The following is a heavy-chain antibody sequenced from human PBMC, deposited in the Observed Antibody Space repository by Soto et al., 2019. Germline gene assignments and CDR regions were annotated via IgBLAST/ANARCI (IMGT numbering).Heavy chain of an antibody. V-gene: IGHV3-11*06. J-gene: IGHJ4*02. CDR3: VRGGGGGQFDS. CDR2: ISPKSNYR. CDR1: GFTFSDFY. Sequence: GGSLRLSCEASGFTFSDFYISWIRQAPGKGLEWLSYISPKSNYREYAESVKGRHTISRDNAKNSLSLQMNSLRVEDTAVYYCVRGGGGGQFDSWGQGALVTVSS. D-gene: IGHD2-21*01.